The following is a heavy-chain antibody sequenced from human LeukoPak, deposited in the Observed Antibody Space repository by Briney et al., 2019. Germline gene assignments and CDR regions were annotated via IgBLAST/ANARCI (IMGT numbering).Heavy chain of an antibody. CDR2: ISNNGGYT. D-gene: IGHD2-15*01. CDR1: GFTFSSSA. V-gene: IGHV3-23*01. Sequence: GGSLRLSCAASGFTFSSSAMSWVRQAPGKGLEWVSAISNNGGYTYYADSVQGRFTISRDNSKSTLCLQMNSLRAEDTAVYYCAKQLGYCSDGSCYFPYWGQGTLVTVSP. CDR3: AKQLGYCSDGSCYFPY. J-gene: IGHJ4*02.